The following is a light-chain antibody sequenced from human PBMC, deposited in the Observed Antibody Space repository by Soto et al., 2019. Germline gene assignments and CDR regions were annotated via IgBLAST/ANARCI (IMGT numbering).Light chain of an antibody. CDR1: QGVSYY. Sequence: VLTQSPATLSLSPGVRATLSCTASQGVSYYLAWYQHKPDQAPMLLLFDASKRDPGVPARFSGNGSSTDFTLTIISLEPEDFGVYYCQHRSNWPPVFAFGPGTTVDVK. V-gene: IGKV3-11*01. CDR2: DAS. CDR3: QHRSNWPPVFA. J-gene: IGKJ3*01.